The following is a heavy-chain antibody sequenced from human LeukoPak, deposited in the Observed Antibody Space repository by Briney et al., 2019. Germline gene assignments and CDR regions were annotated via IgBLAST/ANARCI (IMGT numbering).Heavy chain of an antibody. CDR3: ARGIDDYCNYEALDY. Sequence: ASVKVSCKASGYTFTGYYMHWVRQAPGQGLEWMGWINPNSGGTNYAQKFQGRVTMTRDTSISTAYMELSRLRSDDTAVYYCARGIDDYCNYEALDYWGQGTLVTVSS. J-gene: IGHJ4*02. CDR1: GYTFTGYY. D-gene: IGHD4-11*01. CDR2: INPNSGGT. V-gene: IGHV1-2*02.